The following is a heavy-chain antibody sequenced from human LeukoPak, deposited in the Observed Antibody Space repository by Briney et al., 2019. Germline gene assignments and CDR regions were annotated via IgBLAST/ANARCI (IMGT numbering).Heavy chain of an antibody. Sequence: SETLSLTCTVSGGSISSYYWSWIRQPPGKGLEWIGEINHSGSTNYNPSLKSRVTISVDTSKNQFSLKLSSVTAADTAVYYCARRMVAVYFDYWGQGTLVTVSS. V-gene: IGHV4-34*01. J-gene: IGHJ4*02. CDR1: GGSISSYY. D-gene: IGHD6-19*01. CDR2: INHSGST. CDR3: ARRMVAVYFDY.